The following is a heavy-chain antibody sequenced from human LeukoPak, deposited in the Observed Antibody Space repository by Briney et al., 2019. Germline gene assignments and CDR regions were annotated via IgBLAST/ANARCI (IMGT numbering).Heavy chain of an antibody. V-gene: IGHV3-11*04. Sequence: GGSLRLSCAASGFTFSDYYMSWIRQAPGKGLEWVSYISSSGSTIYYADSVKGRFTISRDNAKNSLYLQMNSLRAEDTAVYYCARDQSSGWENDFDYWGQGTLVTVSS. CDR1: GFTFSDYY. CDR2: ISSSGSTI. CDR3: ARDQSSGWENDFDY. J-gene: IGHJ4*02. D-gene: IGHD6-19*01.